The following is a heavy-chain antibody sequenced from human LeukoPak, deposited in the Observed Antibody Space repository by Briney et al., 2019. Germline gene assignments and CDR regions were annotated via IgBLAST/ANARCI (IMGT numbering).Heavy chain of an antibody. Sequence: GGSLRLSCAASGFTFSSYGMHWVRQAPGKGLEWVAVIWYDGSNKYYADSVKGRFTISRDNSKNTLYLQMNSLRAEDTAVYYCAKDSRLQLWDYFDYWGQGPLVTVSS. CDR2: IWYDGSNK. D-gene: IGHD5-18*01. J-gene: IGHJ4*02. CDR1: GFTFSSYG. V-gene: IGHV3-33*06. CDR3: AKDSRLQLWDYFDY.